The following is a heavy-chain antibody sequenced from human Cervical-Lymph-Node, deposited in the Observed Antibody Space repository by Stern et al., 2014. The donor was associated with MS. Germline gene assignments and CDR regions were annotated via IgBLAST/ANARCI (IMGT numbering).Heavy chain of an antibody. Sequence: EVQLEESGAEVKKPGESLKISCKGSGYSFTANWIAWVRQMPGQGLEWMGIIYPGDSDTRYSPSFQGQVPISADKSISTAYLQWSSLKASDTAMYYCARDYGDYAFDYWGQGTLVTVSS. J-gene: IGHJ4*02. V-gene: IGHV5-51*01. CDR2: IYPGDSDT. CDR1: GYSFTANW. D-gene: IGHD4-17*01. CDR3: ARDYGDYAFDY.